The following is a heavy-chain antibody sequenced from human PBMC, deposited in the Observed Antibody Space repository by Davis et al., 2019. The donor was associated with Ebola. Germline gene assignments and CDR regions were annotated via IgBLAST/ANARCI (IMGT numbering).Heavy chain of an antibody. D-gene: IGHD6-6*01. CDR1: GGSISSSNYY. V-gene: IGHV4-61*05. J-gene: IGHJ3*02. Sequence: SETLSLTCTVSGGSISSSNYYWGWIRQPPGKGLEWIGYIYYSGSTNYNPSLKSRVTISVDTSKNQFSLKLSSVTAADTAVYYCARASFRYSSSSHAFDIWGQGTMVTVSS. CDR3: ARASFRYSSSSHAFDI. CDR2: IYYSGST.